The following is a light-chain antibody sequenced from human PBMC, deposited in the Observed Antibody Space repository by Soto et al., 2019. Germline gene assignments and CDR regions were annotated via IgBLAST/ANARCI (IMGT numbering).Light chain of an antibody. CDR3: QQYGGSPLYT. CDR1: QSVSSSD. V-gene: IGKV3-20*01. Sequence: EIVLTQSPGTLSLSPGDRATLSCRASQSVSSSDLAWYQQKTGQAPRLLIYGASTRATVIPDRFSGSGSGTDFTLTISRLEPEDFAVYYCQQYGGSPLYTVGQGTKLEIK. CDR2: GAS. J-gene: IGKJ2*01.